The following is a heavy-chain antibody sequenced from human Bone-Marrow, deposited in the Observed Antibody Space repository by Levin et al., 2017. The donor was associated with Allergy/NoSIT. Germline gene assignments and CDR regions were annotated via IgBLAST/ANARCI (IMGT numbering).Heavy chain of an antibody. V-gene: IGHV4-34*01. Sequence: PSETLSLTCAVSGGAFSLHYWTWIRQRPGKGLDWIGEISHTGSTTYNPSLESRVTISVDTAKKQFSLKLASVTASDTAIYYCARGVGGITFLGVATTKWFDPWGQGIPVTVSS. CDR2: ISHTGST. CDR3: ARGVGGITFLGVATTKWFDP. D-gene: IGHD2-21*01. CDR1: GGAFSLHY. J-gene: IGHJ5*02.